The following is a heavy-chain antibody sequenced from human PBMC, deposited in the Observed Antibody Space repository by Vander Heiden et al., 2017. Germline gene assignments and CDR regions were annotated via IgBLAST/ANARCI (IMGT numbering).Heavy chain of an antibody. CDR2: ISYDGSNK. J-gene: IGHJ6*02. CDR1: GFPFSSYG. D-gene: IGHD2-15*01. V-gene: IGHV3-30*18. Sequence: QVQLVESGGGVVQPGRSLRLSCAASGFPFSSYGVHWVRQAPGKGLEWVAVISYDGSNKYYADSVEGRFTISRDNSKNTLYLQMNSLRAEDTAVYYCAKEGSRTPRGYYYYGMDVWGQGTTVNVSS. CDR3: AKEGSRTPRGYYYYGMDV.